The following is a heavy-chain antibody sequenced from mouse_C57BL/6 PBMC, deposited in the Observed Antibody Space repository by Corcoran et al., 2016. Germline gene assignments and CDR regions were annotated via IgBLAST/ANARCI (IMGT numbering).Heavy chain of an antibody. V-gene: IGHV1-26*01. CDR1: GYTFTDYY. CDR2: INPNNGGT. J-gene: IGHJ2*01. D-gene: IGHD3-2*02. Sequence: EVQLQQSGPELVKPGASVKISCKASGYTFTDYYMNWVKQSHGKSLEWIGDINPNNGGTSYNQKFKGKATLTVDKSSSTAYMELRSLTSEDSAVYYCARSDSSGPPDYWGQGTTLTVSS. CDR3: ARSDSSGPPDY.